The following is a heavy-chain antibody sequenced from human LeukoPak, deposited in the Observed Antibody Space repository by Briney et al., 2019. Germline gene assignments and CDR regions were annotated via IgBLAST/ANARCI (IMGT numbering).Heavy chain of an antibody. CDR1: GYTFTGYY. D-gene: IGHD2-2*01. CDR3: ARDGWRYCSSTSCYLTPYNWFDP. Sequence: ASVKVPCKASGYTFTGYYMHWVRQAPGQGLEWMGWINPKSVGTNYAQKFQGRVTMTRDTSISTAYMELSRLRSDDTAVYYCARDGWRYCSSTSCYLTPYNWFDPWGQGTLVTVSS. CDR2: INPKSVGT. J-gene: IGHJ5*02. V-gene: IGHV1-2*02.